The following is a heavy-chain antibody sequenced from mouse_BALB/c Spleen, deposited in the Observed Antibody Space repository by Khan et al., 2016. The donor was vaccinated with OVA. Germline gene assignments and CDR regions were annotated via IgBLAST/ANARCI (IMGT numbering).Heavy chain of an antibody. CDR3: ARTYYRYDDYYAMDY. Sequence: QVQLKESGPGLVAPSQSLSITCTVSGFSLSRYNIHWIRQAPGKGLEWLGMIWGGGGTDYNPNLKSRLNISKDNSKSQVFLKMNSLQTDDTAMYYCARTYYRYDDYYAMDYWGQGTSVTVSS. J-gene: IGHJ4*01. CDR2: IWGGGGT. CDR1: GFSLSRYN. V-gene: IGHV2-6-4*01. D-gene: IGHD2-14*01.